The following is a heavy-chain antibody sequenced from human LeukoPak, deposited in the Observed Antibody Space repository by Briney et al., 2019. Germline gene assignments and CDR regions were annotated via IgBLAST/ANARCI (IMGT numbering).Heavy chain of an antibody. CDR2: IDGSGDS. Sequence: SETLSLTCSVSGGSISSYYWSWIRQPAGRGLEYIGRIDGSGDSAYNPSLRGRVTMSVDTSKNQFSLRLTSVTAADTAVYYCARGSSVIRGVAPFDYWGQGTLVTVSS. D-gene: IGHD3-10*01. J-gene: IGHJ4*02. V-gene: IGHV4-4*07. CDR1: GGSISSYY. CDR3: ARGSSVIRGVAPFDY.